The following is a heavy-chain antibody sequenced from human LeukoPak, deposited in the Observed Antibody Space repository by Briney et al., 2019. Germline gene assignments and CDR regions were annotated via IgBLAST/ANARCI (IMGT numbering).Heavy chain of an antibody. J-gene: IGHJ3*02. Sequence: SETLSLTCTVSGGSISSSSYYWGWIRQPPGKGLEWIGYIYYSGSTNYNPSLKSRVTISVDTSKNQFSLKLSSVTAADTAVYYCARYPEAIYGSGSAGAFDIWGQGTMVTVSS. V-gene: IGHV4-61*05. CDR2: IYYSGST. D-gene: IGHD3-10*01. CDR1: GGSISSSSYY. CDR3: ARYPEAIYGSGSAGAFDI.